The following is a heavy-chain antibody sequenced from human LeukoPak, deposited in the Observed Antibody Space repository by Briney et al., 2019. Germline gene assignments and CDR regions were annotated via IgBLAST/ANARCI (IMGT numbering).Heavy chain of an antibody. CDR2: FYYSGTT. CDR1: GGSISSYY. D-gene: IGHD6-13*01. Sequence: SETLSLTCTVSGGSISSYYWSWIRQPPGKGLEWIGYFYYSGTTDYNPSLRSRVTISLDTSSNQFSLRLSFVTAADTALYYCARGSPRAEAWGQGTLVTVSS. CDR3: ARGSPRAEA. J-gene: IGHJ5*02. V-gene: IGHV4-59*01.